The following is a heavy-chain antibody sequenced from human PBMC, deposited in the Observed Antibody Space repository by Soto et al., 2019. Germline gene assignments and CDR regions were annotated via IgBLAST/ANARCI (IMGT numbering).Heavy chain of an antibody. CDR1: GGSISSGGYS. D-gene: IGHD2-2*02. CDR2: IYHSGST. CDR3: ARGVVPAALPFNWFDP. V-gene: IGHV4-30-2*01. Sequence: GGSISSGGYSWSWIRQPPGKGLEWIGYIYHSGSTYYNPSLKSRVTISVDRSKNQFSLKLSSVTAADTAVYYCARGVVPAALPFNWFDPWGQGTLVTVSS. J-gene: IGHJ5*02.